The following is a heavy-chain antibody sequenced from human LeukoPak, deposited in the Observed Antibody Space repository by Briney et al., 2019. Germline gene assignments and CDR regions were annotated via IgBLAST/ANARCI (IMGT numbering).Heavy chain of an antibody. Sequence: GESLKISCKVSGYSFTGYCIGWVRQMPGKGLEWMGIIYPGDSGPTYNPSFQGQVTISVDKSINTAYLQWSSLQASDTAMYYCGMSGDRVPLQDDVFDVWGQGTMVTVST. CDR3: GMSGDRVPLQDDVFDV. D-gene: IGHD1-26*01. V-gene: IGHV5-51*01. CDR2: IYPGDSGP. CDR1: GYSFTGYC. J-gene: IGHJ3*01.